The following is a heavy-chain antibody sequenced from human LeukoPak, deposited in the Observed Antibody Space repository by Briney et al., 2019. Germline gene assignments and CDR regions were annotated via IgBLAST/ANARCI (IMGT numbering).Heavy chain of an antibody. Sequence: SETLSLTCTVSGGSISSSSYYWGWIRQPPGKGLEWIGSIYYSGSTYYNPSLKSRVTISVDTSKNQFSLKLSSVTAADTAVYYCARHTLVSSAFDYWGQGTLVTVSS. CDR3: ARHTLVSSAFDY. J-gene: IGHJ4*02. CDR1: GGSISSSSYY. D-gene: IGHD2-8*02. V-gene: IGHV4-39*07. CDR2: IYYSGST.